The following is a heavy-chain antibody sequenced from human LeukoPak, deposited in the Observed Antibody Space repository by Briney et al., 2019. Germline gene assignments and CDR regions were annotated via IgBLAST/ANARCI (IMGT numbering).Heavy chain of an antibody. CDR2: IRPEGTTT. CDR1: GLTFSTYW. D-gene: IGHD3-9*01. V-gene: IGHV3-74*03. Sequence: GGSLRLPCAAPGLTFSTYWMHCVRQAPGKGLVWVSRIRPEGTTTAYADSVKGRFTISRDNAKNTLFLQMNSLSAEDTAVYYCARDLDWILFDYWGQGTLVTVSS. J-gene: IGHJ4*02. CDR3: ARDLDWILFDY.